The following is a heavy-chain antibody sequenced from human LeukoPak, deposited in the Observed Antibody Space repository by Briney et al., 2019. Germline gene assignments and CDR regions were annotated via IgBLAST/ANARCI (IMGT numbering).Heavy chain of an antibody. D-gene: IGHD2-15*01. Sequence: SETLSLTCAVYGGSFSGYYWSWIRQPPGKGLEWIGSIYYSGSTYYNPSLKSRVTISVDTSKNQFSLKLSSVTAADTAVYYCARGALGYCSGGSCPNDAFDIWGQGTMVTVSS. CDR3: ARGALGYCSGGSCPNDAFDI. CDR1: GGSFSGYY. J-gene: IGHJ3*02. V-gene: IGHV4-34*01. CDR2: IYYSGST.